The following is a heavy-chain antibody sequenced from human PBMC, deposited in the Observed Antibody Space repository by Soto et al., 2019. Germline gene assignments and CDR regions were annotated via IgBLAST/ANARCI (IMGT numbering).Heavy chain of an antibody. CDR3: AREGRGKKAGYNGLVSLGY. J-gene: IGHJ4*02. D-gene: IGHD2-2*02. V-gene: IGHV1-69*06. CDR1: GSRFSNYV. Sequence: SVKVSCKVSGSRFSNYVISWVRQAPGHGLEWLGRIIPIFNSTKYAQGFQGRVTITADKSTSTASLELSSLRSDDTAVYYCAREGRGKKAGYNGLVSLGYWGQGTLVTVSS. CDR2: IIPIFNST.